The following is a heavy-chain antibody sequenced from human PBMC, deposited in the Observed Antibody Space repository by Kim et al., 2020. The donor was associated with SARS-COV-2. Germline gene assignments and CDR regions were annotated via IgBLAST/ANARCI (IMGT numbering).Heavy chain of an antibody. Sequence: SETLSLTCAVYGGSFSGYYWSWIRQPPGKGLEWIGEINHSGSTNYNPSLKSRVTISVDTSKNQFSLKLSSVTAADTAVYYCAKKRRGSRAFDIWGQGTMV. J-gene: IGHJ3*02. V-gene: IGHV4-34*01. CDR2: INHSGST. CDR1: GGSFSGYY. CDR3: AKKRRGSRAFDI. D-gene: IGHD3-10*01.